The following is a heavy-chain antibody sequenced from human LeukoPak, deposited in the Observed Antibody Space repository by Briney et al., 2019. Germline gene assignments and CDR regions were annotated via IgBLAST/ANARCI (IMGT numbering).Heavy chain of an antibody. CDR1: GFTFSSYG. V-gene: IGHV3-30*02. CDR2: IRYDGSNK. D-gene: IGHD3-22*01. J-gene: IGHJ4*02. Sequence: GGSLRLSCAVSGFTFSSYGMHWVRQAPGKGLEWMAFIRYDGSNKWYADSVKGRFTISRDNSKNTLYLQMNSLRVEDTAVYYCAKDFYGTSGYYYWFYFEHWGQGALVTVSS. CDR3: AKDFYGTSGYYYWFYFEH.